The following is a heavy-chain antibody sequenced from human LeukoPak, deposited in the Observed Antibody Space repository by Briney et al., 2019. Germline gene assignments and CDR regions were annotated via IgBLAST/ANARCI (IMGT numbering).Heavy chain of an antibody. CDR1: GFTFSSYA. D-gene: IGHD3-10*01. V-gene: IGHV3-23*01. CDR2: ISGSGGST. CDR3: AKDHGRVLWFGEFNFDY. J-gene: IGHJ4*02. Sequence: GGSLRLSCAASGFTFSSYAMSWVRQAPGKGLEWVLAISGSGGSTYYADSVKGRFTISRDNSKNTLYLQMNSLRAEDTAVYYCAKDHGRVLWFGEFNFDYWGQGTLVTVSS.